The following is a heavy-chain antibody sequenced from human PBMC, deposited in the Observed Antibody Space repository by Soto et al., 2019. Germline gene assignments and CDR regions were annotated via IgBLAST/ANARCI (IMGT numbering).Heavy chain of an antibody. CDR1: GYTFTSYA. D-gene: IGHD3-10*01. V-gene: IGHV1-3*01. Sequence: QAQLVQSGAEVKKPGASVRVSCKTSGYTFTSYAMHWVRQAPGQRLEWMGWINPGNGNTKQSQKFQDRITITRDTSARTAYMELSILRPEDTGVYYCASGYYGPARFDYWGQGTLVTVSS. J-gene: IGHJ4*02. CDR2: INPGNGNT. CDR3: ASGYYGPARFDY.